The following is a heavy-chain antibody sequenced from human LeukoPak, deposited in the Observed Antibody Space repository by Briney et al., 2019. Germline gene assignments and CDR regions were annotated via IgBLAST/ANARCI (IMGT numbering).Heavy chain of an antibody. Sequence: SETLSLTCTVSGGSISSYYWSWIRQPPGKGLEWIGYIYYSGSTNYNPSLKSRVTISVDTSKNQSSLKLSSVTAADTAVYYCARDLTMVRGVIYHWFDPWGQGTLVTVSS. J-gene: IGHJ5*02. CDR3: ARDLTMVRGVIYHWFDP. V-gene: IGHV4-59*01. CDR2: IYYSGST. CDR1: GGSISSYY. D-gene: IGHD3-10*01.